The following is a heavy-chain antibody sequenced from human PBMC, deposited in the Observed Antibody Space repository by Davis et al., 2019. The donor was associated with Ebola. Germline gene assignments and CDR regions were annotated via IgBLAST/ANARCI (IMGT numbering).Heavy chain of an antibody. D-gene: IGHD6-19*01. J-gene: IGHJ5*02. Sequence: PGGSLRLSCAASGFTFSTYSMNWVRQAPGKGLEWVSYISSGSSTIYYADSVKGRFTISRDNAKNSLYLQMNSLRDEDTAVYYCASHYSSGWYYWFDPWGQGTLVTGAS. CDR3: ASHYSSGWYYWFDP. CDR2: ISSGSSTI. V-gene: IGHV3-48*02. CDR1: GFTFSTYS.